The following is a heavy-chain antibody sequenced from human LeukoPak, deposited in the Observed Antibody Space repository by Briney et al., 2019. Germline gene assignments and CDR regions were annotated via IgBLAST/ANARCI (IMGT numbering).Heavy chain of an antibody. Sequence: SRTLSLTWAISVDSVSGKSVAWNWFRQSPSRGLERLGRTFYRSKWSSGYATSMKGRITINPDTSKNQFSLQLISVTPEDTAVYYCARGDGPIHGRYYFDCWGQGTLITVSS. CDR2: TFYRSKWSS. CDR1: VDSVSGKSVA. CDR3: ARGDGPIHGRYYFDC. D-gene: IGHD3-10*01. J-gene: IGHJ4*02. V-gene: IGHV6-1*01.